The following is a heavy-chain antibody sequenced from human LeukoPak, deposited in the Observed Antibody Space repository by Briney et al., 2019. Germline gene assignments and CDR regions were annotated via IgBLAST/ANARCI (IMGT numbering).Heavy chain of an antibody. V-gene: IGHV3-21*01. CDR1: GFTFSSCG. CDR2: IGPTGTDR. D-gene: IGHD1-14*01. J-gene: IGHJ4*02. Sequence: GGSLRLSCAASGFTFSSCGFNWVRQAPGKGLEWVSSIGPTGTDRYYADSVRGRFTISRDNAKNSMYLQMDSLRDEDTALYYCATETIGRHYDYWGQGTLLTVSS. CDR3: ATETIGRHYDY.